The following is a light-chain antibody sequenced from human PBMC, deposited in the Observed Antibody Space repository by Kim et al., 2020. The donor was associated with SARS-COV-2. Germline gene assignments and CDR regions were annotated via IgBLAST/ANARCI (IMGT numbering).Light chain of an antibody. CDR1: SSDVGDYKY. CDR3: SSYTTSWV. Sequence: QSALTQPASVSVSRGQSITISCTGTSSDVGDYKYVSWYQQHPGKAPILRIYNVTKRPSGVSNRFSSAKSGTTATLTISGPQAEDEDDYYCSSYTTSWVFGGGTQLTVL. CDR2: NVT. V-gene: IGLV2-14*01. J-gene: IGLJ3*02.